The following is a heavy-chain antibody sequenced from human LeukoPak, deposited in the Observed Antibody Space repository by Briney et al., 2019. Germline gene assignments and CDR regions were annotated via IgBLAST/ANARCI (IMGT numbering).Heavy chain of an antibody. J-gene: IGHJ6*03. CDR1: GFTFSSYA. CDR2: ISYDGSNK. V-gene: IGHV3-30*04. CDR3: ARGPPEKAQLWTPYYYYYYMDV. Sequence: PGGSLRLSCAASGFTFSSYAMHWVRQAPGKGLEGVAVISYDGSNKYYADSVKGRFTISRDNSKNTLYLQMNSLRAEDTAVYYCARGPPEKAQLWTPYYYYYYMDVWGKGTTVTVSS. D-gene: IGHD5-18*01.